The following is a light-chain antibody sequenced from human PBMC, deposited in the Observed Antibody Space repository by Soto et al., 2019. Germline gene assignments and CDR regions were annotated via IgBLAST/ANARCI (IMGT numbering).Light chain of an antibody. V-gene: IGLV2-14*03. J-gene: IGLJ1*01. CDR1: SSDVGGYNY. CDR3: SSYTSSSTPYV. CDR2: DVS. Sequence: QSVMTQPAYGSEPPGQSITISCTGTSSDVGGYNYVSWYQQHPGKAPKLMIYDVSNRPSGVSNRFSGSKSGNTASLTISGLQAEDEADYYCSSYTSSSTPYVFGTGTKVTVL.